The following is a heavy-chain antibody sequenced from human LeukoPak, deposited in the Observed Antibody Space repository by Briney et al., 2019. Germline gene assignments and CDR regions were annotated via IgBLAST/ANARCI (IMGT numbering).Heavy chain of an antibody. D-gene: IGHD7-27*01. V-gene: IGHV3-13*01. CDR3: VRTPPNWGFDY. CDR1: GFTFRRYD. Sequence: GGSLRLSCAASGFTFRRYDMHWVRQAPGRGLEWVSAIGTAGDTYYPGSVKGRFTISRENAENSVYLQMNNLRAEDTAVYYCVRTPPNWGFDYWGQGTLVTVSS. J-gene: IGHJ4*02. CDR2: IGTAGDT.